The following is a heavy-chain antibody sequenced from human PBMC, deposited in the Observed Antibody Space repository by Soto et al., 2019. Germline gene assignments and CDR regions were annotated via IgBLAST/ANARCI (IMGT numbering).Heavy chain of an antibody. V-gene: IGHV3-73*01. CDR1: GFTFSGSA. J-gene: IGHJ3*02. Sequence: GGSLRLSCAASGFTFSGSAMHWVRQASGKGLEWVGRIRSKANSYAKAYAASVKGRFTISRDDSKNTAYLQMNSLKTEDTAVYDWTRMGPLHPYISGWYDDAFDIWGQGTMVTVSS. D-gene: IGHD6-19*01. CDR2: IRSKANSYAK. CDR3: TRMGPLHPYISGWYDDAFDI.